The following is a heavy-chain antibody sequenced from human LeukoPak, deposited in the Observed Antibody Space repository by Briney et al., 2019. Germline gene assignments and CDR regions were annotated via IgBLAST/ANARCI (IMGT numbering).Heavy chain of an antibody. CDR1: AVTFSSYA. Sequence: RRSLRLSCAPSAVTFSSYAISWVRQAPGRELEWVSAISGSGGSTYYADSVKGRFTISRDNSKNSLYLQMNSLRAEDTAVYYCAKDGVVPAADAYYYYYGMDVWGQGTTVTVSS. CDR3: AKDGVVPAADAYYYYYGMDV. V-gene: IGHV3-23*01. J-gene: IGHJ6*02. CDR2: ISGSGGST. D-gene: IGHD2-2*01.